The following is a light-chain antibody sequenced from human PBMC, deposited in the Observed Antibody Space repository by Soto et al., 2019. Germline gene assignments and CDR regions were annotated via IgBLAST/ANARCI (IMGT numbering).Light chain of an antibody. J-gene: IGKJ1*01. CDR3: QQYNNWAHT. Sequence: EIVMTQSPATLSVSPGERATLSCRASQSVSSNLAWYQQKPGQAPMLLIYGASTRATGIPARFSGSGSGTEFTLTISSLTSEDFAVYYCQQYNNWAHTFGQGTKVEIK. V-gene: IGKV3-15*01. CDR1: QSVSSN. CDR2: GAS.